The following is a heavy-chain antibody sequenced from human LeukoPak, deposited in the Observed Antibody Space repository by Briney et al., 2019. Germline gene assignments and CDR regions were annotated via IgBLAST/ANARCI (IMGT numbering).Heavy chain of an antibody. Sequence: HPGRSLRLSCAASRFTFSSYAMYWVRQAPGKGLGWVAVTSYDGSNKYYADSVKGRFTISRDNSKNTLYLQMNSLRAEDTAVYYCARDGVETGDYYYYYYIDVWGIGTTVTVSS. CDR3: ARDGVETGDYYYYYYIDV. CDR1: RFTFSSYA. V-gene: IGHV3-30-3*01. D-gene: IGHD3-3*01. J-gene: IGHJ6*03. CDR2: TSYDGSNK.